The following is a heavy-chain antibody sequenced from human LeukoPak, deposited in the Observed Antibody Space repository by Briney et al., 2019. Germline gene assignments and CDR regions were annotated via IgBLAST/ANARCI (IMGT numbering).Heavy chain of an antibody. CDR1: AFSLNAYN. D-gene: IGHD3-10*01. CDR3: AKDIGVSRFFDY. CDR2: ISASGSST. V-gene: IGHV3-23*01. J-gene: IGHJ4*02. Sequence: PGGSLRLSCAASAFSLNAYNMNWVRQAPGKGLEWVSAISASGSSTCYADSVKGRFTISRDNSKNTLFLQMNSLRAEDTAVYYCAKDIGVSRFFDYWGQGTLVTVSS.